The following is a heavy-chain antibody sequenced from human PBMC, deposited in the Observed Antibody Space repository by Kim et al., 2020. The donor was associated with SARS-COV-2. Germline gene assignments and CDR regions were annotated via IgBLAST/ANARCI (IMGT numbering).Heavy chain of an antibody. Sequence: GGSLRLSCDAFDFAFSDYWMHWVRQAPGKGLVWISRVDRDGRTTEYAGYGKGRFTVSRDNARNTVYLHLNNLRADDSGIYYCVRKNSSGFVYFYTGMDLWGQGTAVTVSS. CDR1: DFAFSDYW. J-gene: IGHJ6*02. V-gene: IGHV3-74*01. D-gene: IGHD3-22*01. CDR2: VDRDGRTT. CDR3: VRKNSSGFVYFYTGMDL.